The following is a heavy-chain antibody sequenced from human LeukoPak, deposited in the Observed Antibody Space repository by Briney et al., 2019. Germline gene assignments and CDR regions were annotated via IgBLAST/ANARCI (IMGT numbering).Heavy chain of an antibody. CDR2: ISGSGGST. D-gene: IGHD4-17*01. CDR1: GFTFSSYA. J-gene: IGHJ6*02. CDR3: AKETTVTTYYYYYGMDV. Sequence: AGGSLRLSCAASGFTFSSYAMSWVRQAPGKGLEWVSAISGSGGSTYYADSVKGRFTISRDNSKNTLYLQMNSLRAEDTAVYYCAKETTVTTYYYYYGMDVWGQGTTVTVSS. V-gene: IGHV3-23*01.